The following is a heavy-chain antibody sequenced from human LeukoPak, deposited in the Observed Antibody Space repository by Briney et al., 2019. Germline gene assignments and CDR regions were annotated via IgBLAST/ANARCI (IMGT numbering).Heavy chain of an antibody. V-gene: IGHV4-61*02. D-gene: IGHD3-16*01. CDR1: GGSISSGSYY. CDR2: IYTSGST. J-gene: IGHJ5*02. CDR3: ARGGDWFDP. Sequence: PSQTLSLTCTVSGGSISSGSYYWSWIRQPAGKGLEWIGRIYTSGSTNYNPPLKSRVTISVDTSKNQFSLKLSSVTAADTAVYYCARGGDWFDPWGQGTLVTVSS.